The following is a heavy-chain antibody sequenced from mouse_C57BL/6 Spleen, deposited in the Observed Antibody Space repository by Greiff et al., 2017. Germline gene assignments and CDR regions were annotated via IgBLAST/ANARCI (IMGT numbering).Heavy chain of an antibody. D-gene: IGHD1-1*01. Sequence: EVQRVESGGGLVQPKGSLKLSCAASGFSFNTYAMNWVRQAPGKGLEWVARIRSKSNNYATYYADSVKDRFTISRDDSESMLYLQMNNLKTEDTAMYYCVSDYGSSWAWFAYWGQGTLVTVSA. CDR1: GFSFNTYA. CDR2: IRSKSNNYAT. J-gene: IGHJ3*01. V-gene: IGHV10-1*01. CDR3: VSDYGSSWAWFAY.